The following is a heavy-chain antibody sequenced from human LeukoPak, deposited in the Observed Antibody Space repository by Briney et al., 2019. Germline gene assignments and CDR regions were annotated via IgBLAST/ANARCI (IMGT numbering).Heavy chain of an antibody. J-gene: IGHJ4*02. CDR1: GFTFSSYG. D-gene: IGHD5-12*01. CDR2: ILSDGSKE. Sequence: GGSLRLSCAASGFTFSSYGMHWVRQAPGKGLEWVAVILSDGSKEFYADSVKGRFTISRDNSKNTLYLQMNSLRAEDTAVYYCAKDGAVLGGYVPLRYWGQGTLVTVSS. V-gene: IGHV3-33*06. CDR3: AKDGAVLGGYVPLRY.